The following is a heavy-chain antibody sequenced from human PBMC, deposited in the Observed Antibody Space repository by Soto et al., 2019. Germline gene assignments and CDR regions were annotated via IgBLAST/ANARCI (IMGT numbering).Heavy chain of an antibody. Sequence: VGSLRLSGEASGFTFSDYAMQWVRQAPGKGLEWVAVVSKDGSIQYYADSVRGRFTISRDNPKNMLYLQMDSLRVEDSAVFYCVRENYYGSTTLGGLDMWGQGTMVTVSS. CDR3: VRENYYGSTTLGGLDM. CDR2: VSKDGSIQ. V-gene: IGHV3-30-3*01. J-gene: IGHJ3*02. D-gene: IGHD3-10*01. CDR1: GFTFSDYA.